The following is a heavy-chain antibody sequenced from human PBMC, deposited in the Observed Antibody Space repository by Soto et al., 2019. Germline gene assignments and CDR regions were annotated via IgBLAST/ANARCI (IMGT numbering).Heavy chain of an antibody. Sequence: ASVKVSCKTSTYAFNGYYIHRVRQAPGQGLEWMGWVSANSGGTNYAQKFKDRVIMTRDTSTSTAYMELSRLTSDDTAVYYCSRARHSGNSGYNNDYWGQGTLVTVSS. J-gene: IGHJ4*02. CDR2: VSANSGGT. V-gene: IGHV1-2*02. CDR1: TYAFNGYY. D-gene: IGHD5-12*01. CDR3: SRARHSGNSGYNNDY.